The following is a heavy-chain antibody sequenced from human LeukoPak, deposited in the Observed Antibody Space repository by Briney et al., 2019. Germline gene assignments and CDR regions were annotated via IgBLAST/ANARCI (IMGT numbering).Heavy chain of an antibody. CDR1: GFSLSTSGVG. J-gene: IGHJ4*02. D-gene: IGHD3-10*01. CDR2: IYWDDDK. V-gene: IGHV2-5*02. CDR3: AHAPYYYGSGRFDY. Sequence: SGPTLVKPTQTLTLTCTFSGFSLSTSGVGVGWIRQPPGKALEWLALIYWDDDKRYSPSLKSRLTITKDTSKNQVVLTMTNMDPVDTATYYCAHAPYYYGSGRFDYWGQGTLVTVAS.